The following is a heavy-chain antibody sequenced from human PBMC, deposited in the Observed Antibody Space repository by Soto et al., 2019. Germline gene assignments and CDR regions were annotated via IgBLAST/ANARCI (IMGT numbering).Heavy chain of an antibody. V-gene: IGHV2-70*01. D-gene: IGHD4-17*01. Sequence: SGPTLVNPTPPLTLTCTFSGFSLSTSGMCVSWIGQPPGKALEWLALIDWDDDKYYSTSLKTRLTISKDTSKNQVVLTMTTIDPVDTATYYCARTTYGDIDYWGQGTLVTVSS. CDR2: IDWDDDK. CDR1: GFSLSTSGMC. CDR3: ARTTYGDIDY. J-gene: IGHJ4*02.